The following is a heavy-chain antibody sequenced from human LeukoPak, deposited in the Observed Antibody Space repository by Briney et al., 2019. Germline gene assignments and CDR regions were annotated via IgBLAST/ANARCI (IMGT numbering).Heavy chain of an antibody. CDR1: GFTFSSYA. D-gene: IGHD6-13*01. CDR3: AKSPSAAGTLNYFDY. J-gene: IGHJ4*02. V-gene: IGHV3-23*01. CDR2: ISGSGGST. Sequence: GGSLRLSCAASGFTFSSYAMSWVRQAPGKGLEWVSAISGSGGSTYYADSVKGRFTISRDNSKNTLYLQMNSLRAEDTAVYYCAKSPSAAGTLNYFDYWGQGTLVTVPS.